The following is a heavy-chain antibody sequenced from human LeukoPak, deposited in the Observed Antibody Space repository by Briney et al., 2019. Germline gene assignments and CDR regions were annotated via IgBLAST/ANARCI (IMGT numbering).Heavy chain of an antibody. CDR2: IYYSGST. Sequence: SETLSLTCTVSGGSISGYYWSWIGQPPGKGLEWIGYIYYSGSTNYNPSLKSRVTISVDTSKNQFSLKLSSVTAADTAVYYCARLYYYGSGSFSQYYFDYWGQGTLVTVSS. CDR3: ARLYYYGSGSFSQYYFDY. CDR1: GGSISGYY. V-gene: IGHV4-59*08. D-gene: IGHD3-10*01. J-gene: IGHJ4*02.